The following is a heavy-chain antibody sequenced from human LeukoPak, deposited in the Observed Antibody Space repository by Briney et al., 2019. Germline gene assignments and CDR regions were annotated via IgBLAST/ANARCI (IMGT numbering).Heavy chain of an antibody. CDR2: ISGSGSDM. CDR3: STDPRLLIY. D-gene: IGHD2-8*01. Sequence: GGSLRLSCVVSGFGFSDSYMTWSRQTPGKGLEWLAYISGSGSDMYYADSVKGRFTISRDNAKNSLYLQMNSLIPDDTALYYCSTDPRLLIYWGHGTLVTVSS. V-gene: IGHV3-11*01. CDR1: GFGFSDSY. J-gene: IGHJ4*01.